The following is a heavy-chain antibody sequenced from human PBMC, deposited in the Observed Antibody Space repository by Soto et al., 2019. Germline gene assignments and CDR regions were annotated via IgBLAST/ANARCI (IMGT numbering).Heavy chain of an antibody. CDR1: GYTFTSYA. Sequence: ASVKVSCKASGYTFTSYAMHWVRQAPGQRLEWMGWINAGNGNTKYSQKFQGRVTITRDTSASTAYMELSSLRSEDTAVYYCARNYYGSGSYYHYFDYWGQGTLVTVSS. J-gene: IGHJ4*02. CDR3: ARNYYGSGSYYHYFDY. V-gene: IGHV1-3*01. CDR2: INAGNGNT. D-gene: IGHD3-10*01.